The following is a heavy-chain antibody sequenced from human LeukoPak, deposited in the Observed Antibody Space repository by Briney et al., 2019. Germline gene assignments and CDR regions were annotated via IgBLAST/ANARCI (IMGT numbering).Heavy chain of an antibody. D-gene: IGHD6-13*01. V-gene: IGHV4-59*01. CDR2: IYYSGST. J-gene: IGHJ4*02. CDR1: GGSISSYY. CDR3: ARVGEYSSSLVDY. Sequence: SETLSLTCTVSGGSISSYYWSWIRQPPGKGLEWIGYIYYSGSTNYNPSLKSRVTISVDTSKNQFPLKLSSVTAADTAVYYCARVGEYSSSLVDYWGQGTLVTASS.